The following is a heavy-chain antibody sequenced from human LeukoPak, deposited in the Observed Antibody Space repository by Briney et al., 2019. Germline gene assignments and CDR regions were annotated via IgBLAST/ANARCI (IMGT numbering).Heavy chain of an antibody. Sequence: GRSLRLSCAASGFTFDDYAMHWVRQAPGKGLEWVSGICWNSGTIGYADSVKGRFTISRDNAKNSLYLQMNSLRAEDTALYYCAKDADSSGYYGMDVWGQGTTVTVS. CDR2: ICWNSGTI. V-gene: IGHV3-9*01. CDR1: GFTFDDYA. D-gene: IGHD3-22*01. J-gene: IGHJ6*02. CDR3: AKDADSSGYYGMDV.